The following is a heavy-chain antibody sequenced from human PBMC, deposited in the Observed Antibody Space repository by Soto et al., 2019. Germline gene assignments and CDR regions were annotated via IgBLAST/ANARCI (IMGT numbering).Heavy chain of an antibody. CDR3: ARVERGTATTVVDAFDI. CDR2: MSHSGGT. V-gene: IGHV4-34*01. D-gene: IGHD1-1*01. CDR1: GGSVNSGNYY. Sequence: QVQLQQWGAGLLKPSETLSLTCAVFGGSVNSGNYYWSWIRQPPGKGLEWIGEMSHSGGTHFNPSLKSPVTISVDTSKNQYSLKMRSVTAADAALYYCARVERGTATTVVDAFDIWGPGTMVTVSS. J-gene: IGHJ3*02.